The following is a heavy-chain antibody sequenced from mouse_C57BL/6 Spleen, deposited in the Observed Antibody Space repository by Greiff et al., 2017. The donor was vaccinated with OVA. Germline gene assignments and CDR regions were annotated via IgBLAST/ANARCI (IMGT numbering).Heavy chain of an antibody. V-gene: IGHV1-15*01. CDR3: TRSNYTPFDY. Sequence: QVHVKQPGAELVRPGASVTLSCKASGYTFTDYEMHWVKQTPVHGLEWIGAIDPETGGTAYNQKFKGKAILTADKSSSTAYMELRSLTSEDSAVYYCTRSNYTPFDYWGQGTTLTVSS. CDR2: IDPETGGT. D-gene: IGHD2-5*01. CDR1: GYTFTDYE. J-gene: IGHJ2*01.